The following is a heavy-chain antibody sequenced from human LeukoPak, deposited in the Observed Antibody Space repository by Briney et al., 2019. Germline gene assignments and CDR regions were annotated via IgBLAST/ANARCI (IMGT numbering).Heavy chain of an antibody. Sequence: KSGGSLRLSCAASGFTFSTYEMNWVRQAPGKGLEWVSYISSSSSYTKYGDSVKGRFTISRDNAKNSLYLQVNSLRAEDTAVYYCARGTGTTAYFDYWGQGTLVTVSS. J-gene: IGHJ4*02. CDR2: ISSSSSYT. CDR3: ARGTGTTAYFDY. V-gene: IGHV3-21*05. CDR1: GFTFSTYE. D-gene: IGHD1-1*01.